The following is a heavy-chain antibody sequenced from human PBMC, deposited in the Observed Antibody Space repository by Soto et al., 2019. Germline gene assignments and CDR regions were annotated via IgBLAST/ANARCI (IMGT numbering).Heavy chain of an antibody. Sequence: QVQLQQWGAGLLKPSETLSLTCAVYGGSFSGYYWSWIRQPPGKGLVWIGEINHSGSTNYNPSLKRRVNISVDTSKNQFSLRLSSVTAADTAVYYCATLGYCSGGSCYHSPRRDFFYYYGMDVWGQGTTVTVSS. CDR3: ATLGYCSGGSCYHSPRRDFFYYYGMDV. CDR2: INHSGST. V-gene: IGHV4-34*01. J-gene: IGHJ6*02. CDR1: GGSFSGYY. D-gene: IGHD2-15*01.